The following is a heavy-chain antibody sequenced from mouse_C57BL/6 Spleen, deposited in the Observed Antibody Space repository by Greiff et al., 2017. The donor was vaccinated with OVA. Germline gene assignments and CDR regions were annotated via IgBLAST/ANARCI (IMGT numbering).Heavy chain of an antibody. CDR3: ANYYGTLYYAMDY. CDR2: INPNNGGT. Sequence: EVQLQQSGPELVKPGASVKISCKASGYTFTDYYMNWVKQSHGKSLEWIGDINPNNGGTSYNQKFKGKATLTVDKSSSTAYMELRSLTSEDSAVYYCANYYGTLYYAMDYWGQGTSVTVSS. V-gene: IGHV1-26*01. CDR1: GYTFTDYY. J-gene: IGHJ4*01. D-gene: IGHD1-1*01.